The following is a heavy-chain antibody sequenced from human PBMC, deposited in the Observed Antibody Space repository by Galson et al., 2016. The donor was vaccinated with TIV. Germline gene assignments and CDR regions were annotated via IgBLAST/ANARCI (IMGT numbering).Heavy chain of an antibody. CDR3: ALDDGSISGSSF. J-gene: IGHJ4*02. CDR2: INPNSGGT. Sequence: SVKVSCKASGYTFTDYYVHWVRQAPGQGIEWMGWINPNSGGTIYAQKFQGRVTMTRDTSISTAFMEVKKLRYDDTALYFCALDDGSISGSSFWGQGTLVTVSS. CDR1: GYTFTDYY. D-gene: IGHD3-22*01. V-gene: IGHV1-2*02.